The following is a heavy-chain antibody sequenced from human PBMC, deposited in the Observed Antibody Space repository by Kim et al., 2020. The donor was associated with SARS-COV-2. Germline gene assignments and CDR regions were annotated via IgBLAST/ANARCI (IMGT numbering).Heavy chain of an antibody. V-gene: IGHV3-23*01. Sequence: KGRFTISRDNSKNTLYLQMNSLRAEDTAVYYCASHSRGYSSVYYYYGMDVWGQGTTVTVSS. D-gene: IGHD5-18*01. J-gene: IGHJ6*02. CDR3: ASHSRGYSSVYYYYGMDV.